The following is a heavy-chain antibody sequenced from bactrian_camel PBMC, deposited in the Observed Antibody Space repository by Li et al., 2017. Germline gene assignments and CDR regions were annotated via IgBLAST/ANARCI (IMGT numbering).Heavy chain of an antibody. D-gene: IGHD2*01. CDR3: IPSQLPYKY. V-gene: IGHV3S10*01. Sequence: DVQLVESGGELVQPGGSLRLSCVASGFDFSRARMSWVRQAPGKGLAWVSSIYTSGTTDSADSVKGRFTISRDNAKNTVYLQMNSLTTDDTAMYYCIPSQLPYKYLGQGTQVTVS. J-gene: IGHJ4*01. CDR2: IYTSGTT. CDR1: GFDFSRAR.